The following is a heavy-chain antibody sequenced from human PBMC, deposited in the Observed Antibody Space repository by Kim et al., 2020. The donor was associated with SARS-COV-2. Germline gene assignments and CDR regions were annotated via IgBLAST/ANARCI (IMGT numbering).Heavy chain of an antibody. J-gene: IGHJ6*02. CDR1: GYSISSGYY. CDR3: ARASDRGYYYGMDV. Sequence: SETLSLTCTVSGYSISSGYYWGWIRQPPGKGLEWIGSIYHSGSTYYNPSLTSRVTISVDTSKNQFSLKLSSVTAADTAVYYCARASDRGYYYGMDVWGEG. V-gene: IGHV4-38-2*02. D-gene: IGHD3-10*01. CDR2: IYHSGST.